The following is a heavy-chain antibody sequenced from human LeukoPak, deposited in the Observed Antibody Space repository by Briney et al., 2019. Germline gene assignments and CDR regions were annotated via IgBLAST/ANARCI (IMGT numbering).Heavy chain of an antibody. D-gene: IGHD2-8*01. V-gene: IGHV1-69*04. Sequence: SVKVSCKPSVGTFSSYAISWVRQAPGQGLEWMGRIIPILGIANYAQKFQGRVTITADKSTSTAYTELSSLRSEDTAVYYCERVYSGDYFAYWGQGTLVTVSS. J-gene: IGHJ4*02. CDR2: IIPILGIA. CDR3: ERVYSGDYFAY. CDR1: VGTFSSYA.